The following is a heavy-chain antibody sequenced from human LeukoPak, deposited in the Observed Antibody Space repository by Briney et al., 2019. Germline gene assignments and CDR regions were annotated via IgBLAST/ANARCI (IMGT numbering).Heavy chain of an antibody. CDR2: THHSGTT. CDR3: ARGAGEFIAPAVDY. Sequence: SETLSLTCAVSGGSITTFNWWNWVRQPPGKGLEWIGETHHSGTTHYNPSLKSRVTISVDKSKNQFSLNLSSVTAADTAMYYCARGAGEFIAPAVDYWGQGTLVTVSS. D-gene: IGHD3-10*01. V-gene: IGHV4-4*02. CDR1: GGSITTFNW. J-gene: IGHJ4*02.